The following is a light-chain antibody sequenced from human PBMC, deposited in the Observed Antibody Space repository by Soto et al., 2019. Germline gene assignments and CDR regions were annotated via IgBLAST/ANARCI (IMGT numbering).Light chain of an antibody. V-gene: IGLV2-14*01. J-gene: IGLJ1*01. CDR1: SSDVGGYNY. CDR2: EVS. Sequence: QSALAQPASVSVSPGQSITISCTGTSSDVGGYNYVSWYQQHPGKAPKLMIYEVSNRPSGVSNRFSGSKSGTAASLTISGLQTEDEADYFCFSFTTDWTHVFGTGTKVTVL. CDR3: FSFTTDWTHV.